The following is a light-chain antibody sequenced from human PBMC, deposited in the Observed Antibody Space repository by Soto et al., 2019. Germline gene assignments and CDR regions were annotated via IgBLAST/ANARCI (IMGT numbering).Light chain of an antibody. Sequence: QYALTQPASVSGSPGQSITISCTGTSSDVGGYNYVSWYQQHPGKAPKLMIYEVNNRPSGVSNRFSGSKSGNTASLTISGLQAEDEADYYCNSYTSSSTRVFSGGTKVTVL. J-gene: IGLJ2*01. CDR3: NSYTSSSTRV. V-gene: IGLV2-14*01. CDR2: EVN. CDR1: SSDVGGYNY.